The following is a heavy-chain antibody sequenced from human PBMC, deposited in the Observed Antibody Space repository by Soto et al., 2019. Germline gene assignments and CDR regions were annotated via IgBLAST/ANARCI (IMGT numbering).Heavy chain of an antibody. J-gene: IGHJ3*02. V-gene: IGHV3-30-3*01. Sequence: QVQLVESGGGVVQPGRSLRLSCAASGFTFSSYAMHWVRQAPGKGLEWVAVISYDGSNKYYADSVKGRFTISRDNSKNTLYLQMNSRRAEDTAVYYCARYLSGGYCISTSCYASGAFDIWGQGTMVTVSS. CDR2: ISYDGSNK. CDR1: GFTFSSYA. CDR3: ARYLSGGYCISTSCYASGAFDI. D-gene: IGHD2-2*01.